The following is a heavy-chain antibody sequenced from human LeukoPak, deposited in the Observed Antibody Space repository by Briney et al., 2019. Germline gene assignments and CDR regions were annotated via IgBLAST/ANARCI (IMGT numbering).Heavy chain of an antibody. D-gene: IGHD2-2*01. CDR3: AREVPASSPPDY. J-gene: IGHJ4*02. V-gene: IGHV4-38-2*02. CDR1: GYSISSGYY. Sequence: PSETLSLTCTVSGYSISSGYYWGWIRQPPGKGLEWIGSIYHSGSTYYNPSLKSRVTKSVDTSKNQFSLKLSSVTAADTAVYYCAREVPASSPPDYWGQGTLVTVSS. CDR2: IYHSGST.